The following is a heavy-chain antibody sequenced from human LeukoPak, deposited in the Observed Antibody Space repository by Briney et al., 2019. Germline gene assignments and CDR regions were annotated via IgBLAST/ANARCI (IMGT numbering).Heavy chain of an antibody. Sequence: GGSLRLSCAASGFTFSSYVMSWVRQAPGKGLEWVSSISGSGDSTYYADSVKGRFTISRDNSKNTLYLQMNSLRAEDTAIYYCATRGLRVVIVDYWGQGTLVTVSS. D-gene: IGHD3-3*01. CDR2: ISGSGDST. V-gene: IGHV3-23*01. CDR3: ATRGLRVVIVDY. J-gene: IGHJ4*02. CDR1: GFTFSSYV.